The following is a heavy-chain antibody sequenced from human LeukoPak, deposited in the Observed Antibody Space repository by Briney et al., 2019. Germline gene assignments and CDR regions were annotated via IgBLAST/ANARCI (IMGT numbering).Heavy chain of an antibody. CDR3: ARFTRSSSSHYYYYAMDV. CDR2: IHFSGNS. CDR1: GGSISMSTYY. J-gene: IGHJ6*02. V-gene: IGHV4-39*01. D-gene: IGHD6-6*01. Sequence: SETLSLTCTVSGGSISMSTYYWGWIRQPPGKGLECIGSIHFSGNSYYNPSPSLKSRVTVSVDTSKNQFSLSVISVTAADTAVYYCARFTRSSSSHYYYYAMDVWGQGTTVTVSS.